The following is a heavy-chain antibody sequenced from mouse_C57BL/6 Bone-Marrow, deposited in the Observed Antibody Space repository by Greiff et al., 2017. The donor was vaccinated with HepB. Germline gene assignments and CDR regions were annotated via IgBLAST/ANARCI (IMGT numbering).Heavy chain of an antibody. Sequence: EVKVVESGEGLVKPGGSLKLSCAASGFTFSSYAMSWVRQTPEKRLEWVAYISSGGDYIYYADTVKGRFTISRDNARNTLYLQMSSLKSEDTAMYYCTRAGYDGRSFVWYFDVWGTGTTVTVSS. CDR1: GFTFSSYA. J-gene: IGHJ1*03. CDR2: ISSGGDYI. CDR3: TRAGYDGRSFVWYFDV. V-gene: IGHV5-9-1*02. D-gene: IGHD1-1*01.